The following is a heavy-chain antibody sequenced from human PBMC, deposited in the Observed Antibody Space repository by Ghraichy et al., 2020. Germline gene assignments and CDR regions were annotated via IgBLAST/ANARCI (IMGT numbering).Heavy chain of an antibody. Sequence: SETLSLTCTVSGGSISSGGYYWSWIRQHPGKGLEWIGYIYYSGSTYYNPSLKSRVTISVDTSKNQFSLKLSSVTAADTAVYYCASRRPPTTYDSSGYYRYWGQGTLVTVSS. V-gene: IGHV4-31*03. J-gene: IGHJ4*02. D-gene: IGHD3-22*01. CDR2: IYYSGST. CDR3: ASRRPPTTYDSSGYYRY. CDR1: GGSISSGGYY.